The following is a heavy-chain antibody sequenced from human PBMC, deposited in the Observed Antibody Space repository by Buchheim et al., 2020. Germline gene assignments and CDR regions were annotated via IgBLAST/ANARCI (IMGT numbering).Heavy chain of an antibody. CDR3: TTDRVYGDYENWFDP. CDR2: IKSNTDGGTT. D-gene: IGHD4-17*01. J-gene: IGHJ5*02. CDR1: GFTFSNAW. Sequence: EVQLVESGGGLVKPGGSLRLSCAASGFTFSNAWMSWLRQAPGKGLEWVGCIKSNTDGGTTDNAAPVKGRFTFSRACSKTTPYLQMNSLKTEDTAVYYCTTDRVYGDYENWFDPWGQGTL. V-gene: IGHV3-15*01.